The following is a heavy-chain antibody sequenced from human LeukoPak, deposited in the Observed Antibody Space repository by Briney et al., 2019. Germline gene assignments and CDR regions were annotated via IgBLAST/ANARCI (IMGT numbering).Heavy chain of an antibody. Sequence: SETLSLTCTVSGGSISSSSYYWGWIRQPPGKGLEWIGSIYYSGSTYYNPSLESRVTISVDTSKNQFSLRLSSVTAADTAVYYCARSISGSYHFDYWGQGTLVTVSS. J-gene: IGHJ4*02. CDR3: ARSISGSYHFDY. D-gene: IGHD1-26*01. CDR1: GGSISSSSYY. V-gene: IGHV4-39*01. CDR2: IYYSGST.